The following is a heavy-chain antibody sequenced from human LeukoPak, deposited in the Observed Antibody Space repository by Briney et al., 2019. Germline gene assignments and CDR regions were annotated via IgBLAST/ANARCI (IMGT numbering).Heavy chain of an antibody. D-gene: IGHD3-10*01. V-gene: IGHV4-39*07. CDR1: GGSISSSSYY. CDR3: ARDPRSHLLWFGEYQVSGFDY. CDR2: IYYSGST. Sequence: TSETLSLTCTVSGGSISSSSYYWGWIRQPPGKGLEGIGSIYYSGSTYYNPSLKSRVTISVDTSKNQFSLKLSSVTAADTAVYYCARDPRSHLLWFGEYQVSGFDYWGQGTLVTVSS. J-gene: IGHJ4*02.